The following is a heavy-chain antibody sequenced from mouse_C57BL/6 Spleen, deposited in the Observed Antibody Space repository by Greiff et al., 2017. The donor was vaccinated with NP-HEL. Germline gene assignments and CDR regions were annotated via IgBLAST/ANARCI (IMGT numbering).Heavy chain of an antibody. CDR3: VRGGYRILFAY. V-gene: IGHV1-61*01. CDR1: GYTFTSYW. D-gene: IGHD2-14*01. Sequence: QVQLQQPGAELVRPGSSVKLSCKASGYTFTSYWMDWVKQRPGQGLEWIGNIYPSDSETHYNQKFKDKATLTVDKSSSTAYMQLSSLTSEDSAVYYCVRGGYRILFAYWGQGTLVTVSA. CDR2: IYPSDSET. J-gene: IGHJ3*01.